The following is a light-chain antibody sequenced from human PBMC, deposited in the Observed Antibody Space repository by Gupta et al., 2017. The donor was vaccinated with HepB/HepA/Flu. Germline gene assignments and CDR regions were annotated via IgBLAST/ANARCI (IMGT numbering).Light chain of an antibody. V-gene: IGKV3-11*01. Sequence: IVFTPSPATLSLSPGERATLSCRASQSVSSYLAWYQQKPGQAPRLLIYEASNRATGIPARFSGSGSGTDFTLTISSLEPEDFAVYYCQQRSNPPITFGQGTRLEIK. CDR1: QSVSSY. CDR3: QQRSNPPIT. J-gene: IGKJ5*01. CDR2: EAS.